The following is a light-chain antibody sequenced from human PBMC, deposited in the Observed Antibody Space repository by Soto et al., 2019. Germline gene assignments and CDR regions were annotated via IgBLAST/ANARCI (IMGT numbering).Light chain of an antibody. J-gene: IGKJ3*01. CDR1: QDISNY. V-gene: IGKV1-33*01. CDR3: QQYDNLLST. CDR2: DAS. Sequence: DIQMTQSPSSLSASVGDRVNITCQASQDISNYLNWYQQKPGKAPKLLIYDASNLETGVPSRFSGSGSGTDFTFTISSLQPEDIATYYCQQYDNLLSTFGPGTKVDIK.